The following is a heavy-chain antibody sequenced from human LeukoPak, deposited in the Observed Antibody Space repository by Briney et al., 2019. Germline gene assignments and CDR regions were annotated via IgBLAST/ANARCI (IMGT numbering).Heavy chain of an antibody. J-gene: IGHJ6*02. D-gene: IGHD3-22*01. Sequence: GSSVKVSCKASGGTFSSYAISWVRQAPGQGLEWMGRIIPILGIANYAQKFQGRVTITADKSTSTAYMELSSLRSEDTAVYYRAREMGYYDSSGVWYYGMDVWGQGTTVTVSS. CDR1: GGTFSSYA. CDR2: IIPILGIA. CDR3: AREMGYYDSSGVWYYGMDV. V-gene: IGHV1-69*04.